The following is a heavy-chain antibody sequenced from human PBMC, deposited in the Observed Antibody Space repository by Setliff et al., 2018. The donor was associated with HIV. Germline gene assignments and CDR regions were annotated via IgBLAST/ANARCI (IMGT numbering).Heavy chain of an antibody. CDR2: IIPMFGTA. CDR3: ARDRGYSYGRARLGVFDI. D-gene: IGHD5-18*01. V-gene: IGHV1-69*13. J-gene: IGHJ3*02. CDR1: GGTFSSYA. Sequence: SVKVSCKASGGTFSSYAISWVRQAPGQGLEWMGGIIPMFGTANYAQKFQGRVTITADESTNTAYMELSSLRSEDTAVYYCARDRGYSYGRARLGVFDIWGQGTLVTVSS.